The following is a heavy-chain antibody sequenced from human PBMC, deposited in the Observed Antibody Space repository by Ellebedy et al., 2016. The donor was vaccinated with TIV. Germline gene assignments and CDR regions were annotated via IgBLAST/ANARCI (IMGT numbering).Heavy chain of an antibody. CDR1: GGSISGYY. V-gene: IGHV4-34*01. CDR2: INHSGST. J-gene: IGHJ5*02. Sequence: SETLSLTCTVSGGSISGYYWSWIRQPPGKGLEWIGEINHSGSTNYNPPLKSRVTISVDTSKNQFSLKLSSVTAADTAVYYCARGRLYCSSTSCYTNWFDPWGQGTLVTVSS. CDR3: ARGRLYCSSTSCYTNWFDP. D-gene: IGHD2-2*02.